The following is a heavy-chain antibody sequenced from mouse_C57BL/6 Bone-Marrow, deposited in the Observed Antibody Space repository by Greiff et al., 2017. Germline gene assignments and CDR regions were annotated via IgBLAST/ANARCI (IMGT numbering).Heavy chain of an antibody. CDR3: ARWLLRLAMDY. J-gene: IGHJ4*01. CDR2: IYPRSGNT. CDR1: GYTFTSYG. Sequence: LVESGAELARPGASVKLSCKASGYTFTSYGISWVKQRTGQGLEWIGEIYPRSGNTYYNEKFKGKATLTADKSSSTAYMELRSLTSEDSAVYFCARWLLRLAMDYWGQGTSVTVSS. D-gene: IGHD2-3*01. V-gene: IGHV1-81*01.